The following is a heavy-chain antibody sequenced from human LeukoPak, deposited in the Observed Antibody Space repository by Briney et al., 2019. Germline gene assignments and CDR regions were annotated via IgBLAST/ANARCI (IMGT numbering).Heavy chain of an antibody. J-gene: IGHJ4*02. CDR2: ISGSGGST. CDR1: GFTFISYA. D-gene: IGHD3-3*01. Sequence: GGSLRLSCAASGFTFISYAMNWVRQAPGKGLEWVSLISGSGGSTYYADSVKGRFTISRDNSKNTLYLQMNSLRAEDAAAYYCAKVGSGTHDFWSGLDYWGQGTLVTVSS. V-gene: IGHV3-23*01. CDR3: AKVGSGTHDFWSGLDY.